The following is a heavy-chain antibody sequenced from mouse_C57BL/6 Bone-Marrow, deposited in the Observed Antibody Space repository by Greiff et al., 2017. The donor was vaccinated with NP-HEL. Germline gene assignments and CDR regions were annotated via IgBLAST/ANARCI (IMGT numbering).Heavy chain of an antibody. D-gene: IGHD1-1*01. CDR3: ARPRTVVAPFAY. CDR1: GYTFTSYG. Sequence: QVQLQQSGAELARPGASVKLSCKASGYTFTSYGISWVKQRTGQGLEWIGEIYPRSGNTYYNEKFNGKATLTADKSSSTAYMELRSLTSEDSAVYFCARPRTVVAPFAYWGQGTLVTVSA. J-gene: IGHJ3*01. V-gene: IGHV1-81*01. CDR2: IYPRSGNT.